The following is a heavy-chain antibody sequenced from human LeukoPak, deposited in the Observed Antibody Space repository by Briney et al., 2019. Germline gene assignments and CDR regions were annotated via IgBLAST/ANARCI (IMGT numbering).Heavy chain of an antibody. CDR2: INHSGST. D-gene: IGHD4-11*01. CDR1: GGSFSGYY. Sequence: PSETLSLTCAVYGGSFSGYYWSWIRQPPRKGLEWIGEINHSGSTNYNPSLKSRVTISVDTSKNQFSLKLSSVTAADTAVYYCARGLFYSKIFDYWGQGTLVTVSS. CDR3: ARGLFYSKIFDY. V-gene: IGHV4-34*01. J-gene: IGHJ4*02.